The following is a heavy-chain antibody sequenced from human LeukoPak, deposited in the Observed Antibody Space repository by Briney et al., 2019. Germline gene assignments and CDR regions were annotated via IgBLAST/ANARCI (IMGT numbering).Heavy chain of an antibody. CDR3: AKERRAVGATLFIDY. CDR1: GFTFSSYA. Sequence: GGSLRLSCAASGFTFSSYAMSWVRRAPGKGLEWVSAINGSGGSTYYADSVKGRFTISRDNSKNTLYLQMNSLRAEDTAVYYCAKERRAVGATLFIDYWGQGTLVTVSS. CDR2: INGSGGST. D-gene: IGHD1-26*01. V-gene: IGHV3-23*01. J-gene: IGHJ4*02.